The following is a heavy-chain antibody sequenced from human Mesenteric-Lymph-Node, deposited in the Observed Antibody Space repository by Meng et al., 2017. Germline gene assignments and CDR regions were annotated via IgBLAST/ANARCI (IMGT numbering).Heavy chain of an antibody. CDR2: INPNSGNT. CDR1: GYTFTGYY. J-gene: IGHJ3*02. V-gene: IGHV1-8*03. Sequence: ASVKVSCKASGYTFTGYYMHWVRQAPGQGLEWMGWINPNSGNTGYAQKFQGRVTITRNTSISTAYMELSSLRSEDTAVYYCAREDGSGSYDAFDIWGQGTMVTVSS. D-gene: IGHD3-10*01. CDR3: AREDGSGSYDAFDI.